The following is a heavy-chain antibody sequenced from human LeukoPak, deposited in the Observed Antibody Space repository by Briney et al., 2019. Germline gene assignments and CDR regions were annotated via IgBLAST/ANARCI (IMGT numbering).Heavy chain of an antibody. J-gene: IGHJ4*02. Sequence: GGSLRLSCASSGFTVSSYCMHWVRQAPGKGLEWVAVISYDGSNKYYADSVKGRFTISRDNSKNTLYLQMNSLRAEDTAVYYCAKDLGSSSWDFDYWGQGTLVTVSS. V-gene: IGHV3-30*18. CDR3: AKDLGSSSWDFDY. CDR2: ISYDGSNK. CDR1: GFTVSSYC. D-gene: IGHD6-13*01.